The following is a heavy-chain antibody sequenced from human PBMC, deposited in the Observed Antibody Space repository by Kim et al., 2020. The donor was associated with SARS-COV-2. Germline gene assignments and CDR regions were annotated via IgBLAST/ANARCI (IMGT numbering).Heavy chain of an antibody. V-gene: IGHV3-66*01. J-gene: IGHJ6*02. Sequence: GGSLRLSCAASGFTVSSNYMSWVRQAPGKGLEWVSVIYSGGSTYYADSVKGRFTISRDNSKNTLYLQMNSLRAEDTAVYYCARDHIARQWPLYYYYGVDVWGQGTTVTVSS. CDR2: IYSGGST. D-gene: IGHD6-19*01. CDR3: ARDHIARQWPLYYYYGVDV. CDR1: GFTVSSNY.